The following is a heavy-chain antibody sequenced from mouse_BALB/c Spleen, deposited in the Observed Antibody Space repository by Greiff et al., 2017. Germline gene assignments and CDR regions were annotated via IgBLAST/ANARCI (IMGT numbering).Heavy chain of an antibody. CDR3: VRAYDGYYEGIAY. Sequence: EVQLVESGGGLVQPKGSLKLSCAASGFTFNTYAMNWVRQAPGKGLEWVARIRSKSNNYATYYADSVKDRFTISRDDSQSMLYLQMNNLKTEDTAMYDCVRAYDGYYEGIAYWGQGTLVTVSA. V-gene: IGHV10-1*02. CDR2: IRSKSNNYAT. D-gene: IGHD2-3*01. J-gene: IGHJ3*01. CDR1: GFTFNTYA.